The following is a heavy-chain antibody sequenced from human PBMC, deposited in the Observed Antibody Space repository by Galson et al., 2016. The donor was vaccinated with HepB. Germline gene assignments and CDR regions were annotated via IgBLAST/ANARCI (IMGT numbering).Heavy chain of an antibody. D-gene: IGHD1-1*01. CDR1: GGSFSAYY. CDR3: ARGGHWQHRVRQKGNAFDF. V-gene: IGHV4-34*01. Sequence: SETLSLTCAVYGGSFSAYYWNWIRQTPGKGLEWIGEISHNGDTRYNPSLKSRVTMSVDRSKNQFSLRLGPVTAADTAVYLCARGGHWQHRVRQKGNAFDFWGQGTLVTVSS. J-gene: IGHJ3*01. CDR2: ISHNGDT.